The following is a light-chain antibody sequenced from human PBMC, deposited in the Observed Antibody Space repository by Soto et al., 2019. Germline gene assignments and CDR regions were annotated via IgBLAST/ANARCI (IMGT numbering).Light chain of an antibody. J-gene: IGKJ1*01. V-gene: IGKV1-39*01. Sequence: DIQMTQSPSSLSASVGDRVTITCRASQSISSYLNWYQQKPGKAPKLLIYAASSLQSGVPSRFSGSGSGTDFTLTISSLQPEDFATYYCQQYETYSPTFGQGTKVDIK. CDR3: QQYETYSPT. CDR2: AAS. CDR1: QSISSY.